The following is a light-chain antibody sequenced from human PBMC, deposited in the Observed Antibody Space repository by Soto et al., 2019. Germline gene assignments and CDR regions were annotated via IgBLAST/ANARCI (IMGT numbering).Light chain of an antibody. CDR3: SSFTSKSSLI. V-gene: IGLV2-14*01. Sequence: QSALTQPASVSGSPGQSITISCAGTMRDVGGYNLVSWYQQHPGRAPQLILYEVRNRPSGISFRFSGSKSGNTASLTISGLQDEDEADYYCSSFTSKSSLIFGGGTKLTVL. J-gene: IGLJ2*01. CDR1: MRDVGGYNL. CDR2: EVR.